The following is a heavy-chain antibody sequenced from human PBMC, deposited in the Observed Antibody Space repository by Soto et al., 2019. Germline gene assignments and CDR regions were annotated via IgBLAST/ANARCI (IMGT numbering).Heavy chain of an antibody. V-gene: IGHV1-24*01. J-gene: IGHJ5*02. CDR3: ATQSRYCSGGSCYSGNWFDP. CDR2: FDPEDGET. CDR1: GYTLTELS. D-gene: IGHD2-15*01. Sequence: SVKVSCKVSGYTLTELSMHWVRQAPGKGLEWMGGFDPEDGETIYAQKFQGRVTMTEDTSTDTAYMELSSLRSEDTAVYYCATQSRYCSGGSCYSGNWFDPWGQGTLVTVSS.